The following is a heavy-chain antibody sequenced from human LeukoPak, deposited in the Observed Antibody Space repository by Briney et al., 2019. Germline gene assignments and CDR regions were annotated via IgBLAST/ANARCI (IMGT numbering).Heavy chain of an antibody. J-gene: IGHJ4*02. CDR3: ARVTGYMTEDYFDY. V-gene: IGHV4-34*01. D-gene: IGHD6-13*01. CDR2: INHLGST. Sequence: SETLSLTCGVYDGSFSGHYWAWIRQSPGKGLEWIGDINHLGSTNYNPSLRSRVTISVDTSKNQFSLRLSSVTAADTAVYYCARVTGYMTEDYFDYWGQGTLITVSS. CDR1: DGSFSGHY.